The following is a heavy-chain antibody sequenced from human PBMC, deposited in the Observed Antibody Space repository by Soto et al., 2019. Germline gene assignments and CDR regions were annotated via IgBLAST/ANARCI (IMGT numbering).Heavy chain of an antibody. Sequence: QVQLVQSGAEVKKPGSSVKVSCKASGGTFSTYTFSWVRQAPGQGLDWMGRIIPGLDVSNYAQKFQGRVTITADKXXTXAXTELGSLRSEDTAVYYCARSTAELVRGGYYYYAMDGWGQGTTVTVSS. D-gene: IGHD6-13*01. CDR3: ARSTAELVRGGYYYYAMDG. CDR1: GGTFSTYT. CDR2: IIPGLDVS. J-gene: IGHJ6*02. V-gene: IGHV1-69*02.